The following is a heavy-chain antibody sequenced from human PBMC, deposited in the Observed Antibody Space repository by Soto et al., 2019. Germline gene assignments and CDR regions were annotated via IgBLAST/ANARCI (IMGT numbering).Heavy chain of an antibody. D-gene: IGHD2-15*01. Sequence: EVQLVESGGGLVKPGGSLRLSCAASGFTFSSYSMNWVRQAPGKGLEWVSSISSSSSYIYYADSVKGRFTISRDKAKNSLYLQMNSLRAEDTAVYYCARDPLVVVAATHAYYFDYWGQGTLVTVSS. CDR2: ISSSSSYI. V-gene: IGHV3-21*01. CDR3: ARDPLVVVAATHAYYFDY. CDR1: GFTFSSYS. J-gene: IGHJ4*02.